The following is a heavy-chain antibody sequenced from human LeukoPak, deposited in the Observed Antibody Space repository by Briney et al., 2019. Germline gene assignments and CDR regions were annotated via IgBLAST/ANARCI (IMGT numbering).Heavy chain of an antibody. J-gene: IGHJ4*02. CDR3: VRGRGMAPQY. V-gene: IGHV4-59*01. CDR1: GGSISSDY. Sequence: PSETLSLTCTVSGGSISSDYYNWLRQPPGKGLEWIGCIHNSGSTNYNPSLKSRVTISLDTSKNQFSLKLSSVAAADTAVYYCVRGRGMAPQYWGQGTLVTVSS. CDR2: IHNSGST. D-gene: IGHD6-13*01.